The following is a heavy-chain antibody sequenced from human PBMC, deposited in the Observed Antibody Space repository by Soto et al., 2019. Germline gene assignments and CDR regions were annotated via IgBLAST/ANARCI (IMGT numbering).Heavy chain of an antibody. D-gene: IGHD6-6*01. CDR1: GGSISSGDYY. CDR2: IYYSGST. Sequence: QVQLQESGPGLVKPSQTLSLTCTVSGGSISSGDYYWSWIRQPPGKGLEWIGYIYYSGSTYYNPSLESRVTISVYTSKNQFSLKLSSVTAADAAVYYCARSIAAPPAPPQFDYWGQGTLVTVSS. V-gene: IGHV4-30-4*01. J-gene: IGHJ4*02. CDR3: ARSIAAPPAPPQFDY.